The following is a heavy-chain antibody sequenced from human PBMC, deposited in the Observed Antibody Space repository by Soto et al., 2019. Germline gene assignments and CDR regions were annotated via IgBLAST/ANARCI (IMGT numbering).Heavy chain of an antibody. Sequence: QVHLQESGPGLVKPSQTLSLTCTVSGGCISSGGYYWTWIRQHPGKGLEWIGYNYYSGITYYNPSLKSRVTISLDTSKNQFSLKLSSVTAADTAVYYCARGSSIAGLYYGMDVWGQGTTVTVSS. V-gene: IGHV4-31*03. CDR1: GGCISSGGYY. CDR3: ARGSSIAGLYYGMDV. CDR2: NYYSGIT. D-gene: IGHD6-6*01. J-gene: IGHJ6*02.